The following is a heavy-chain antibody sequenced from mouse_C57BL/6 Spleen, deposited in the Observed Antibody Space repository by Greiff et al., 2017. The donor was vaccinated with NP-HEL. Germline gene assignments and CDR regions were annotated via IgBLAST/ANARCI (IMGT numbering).Heavy chain of an antibody. CDR1: GYAFTNYL. CDR2: INPGSGGT. V-gene: IGHV1-54*01. Sequence: VQLQQSGAELVRPGTSVKVSCKASGYAFTNYLIEWVKQRPGQGLEWIGVINPGSGGTNYNEKFKGKATLTADKSSSTAYMQLSSLTSEDSAVYFCARSLTAPWGQGTLVTVSA. D-gene: IGHD3-2*01. CDR3: ARSLTAP. J-gene: IGHJ3*01.